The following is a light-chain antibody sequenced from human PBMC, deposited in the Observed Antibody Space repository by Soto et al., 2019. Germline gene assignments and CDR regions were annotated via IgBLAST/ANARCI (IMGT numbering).Light chain of an antibody. CDR3: LQDINYPWT. CDR2: AAS. J-gene: IGKJ1*01. V-gene: IGKV1-6*01. Sequence: IQMTQSPSSLSASVGDGVTITCRASQSISSYVSWYQQKPGKAPKLLIYAASTLQSGVPPRFSGSGSGTDFTLAISSLQPEDSATYYCLQDINYPWTFGQGTKVDIK. CDR1: QSISSY.